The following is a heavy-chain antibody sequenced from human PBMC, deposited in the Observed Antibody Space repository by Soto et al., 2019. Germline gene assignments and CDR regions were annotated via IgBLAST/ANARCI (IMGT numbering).Heavy chain of an antibody. CDR1: GCTLSSSFL. CDR3: ARSAFYADRNGYYHVSDH. CDR2: VFHIPST. V-gene: IGHV4-38-2*02. Sequence: SETLSLTCKVSGCTLSSSFLCCCIRHPRGEWLECGLIIYQRGSGNVFHIPSTYTNPSLDVRVAISVETSKNEFFLKFDSVTAADTAVSFCARSAFYADRNGYYHVSDHWGQGTLVTVSS. J-gene: IGHJ4*02. D-gene: IGHD3-22*01.